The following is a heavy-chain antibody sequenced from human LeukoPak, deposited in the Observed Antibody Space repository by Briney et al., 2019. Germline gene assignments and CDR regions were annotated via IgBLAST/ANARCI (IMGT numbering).Heavy chain of an antibody. CDR1: GFTFSSSW. CDR3: ARDLAYSRLDY. V-gene: IGHV3-7*01. CDR2: INPDGNKK. Sequence: GSLRLSCAASGFTFSSSWMDWVRQAPGKGLEWVASINPDGNKKYSADSVKGRFTISRDNAENSLYLQMNSLRVEDTAFYYCARDLAYSRLDYWGQGMLVTVSS. J-gene: IGHJ4*02. D-gene: IGHD5-18*01.